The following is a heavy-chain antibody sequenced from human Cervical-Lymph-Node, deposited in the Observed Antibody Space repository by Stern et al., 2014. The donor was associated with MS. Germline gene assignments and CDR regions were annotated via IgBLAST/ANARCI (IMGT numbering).Heavy chain of an antibody. CDR1: GDTFSSYA. J-gene: IGHJ4*01. D-gene: IGHD1-26*01. CDR3: ALRRSYYVY. Sequence: QVQLVQSLSEVKKPGSSVKVSCKASGDTFSSYALSWVRQAPGQGLEWVGGLIPFFGATRYGQKFQGRVTITPEESTGTAFMELSGLTSEDTAVYYCALRRSYYVYWGQGTLVTVSS. CDR2: LIPFFGAT. V-gene: IGHV1-69*01.